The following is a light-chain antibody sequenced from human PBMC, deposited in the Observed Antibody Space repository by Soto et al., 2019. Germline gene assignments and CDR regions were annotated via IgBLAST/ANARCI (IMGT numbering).Light chain of an antibody. CDR3: SSYTSSRAYV. CDR1: SSDIGGYDH. Sequence: QSALTQPPSASGSPGQSVTISCTGTSSDIGGYDHVSWYRQDPGKAPKVMIYEVTKRPSGVSNRFSGSKSGNTASLTISGLQAEDEADYYCSSYTSSRAYVFGIGTKLTVL. CDR2: EVT. J-gene: IGLJ1*01. V-gene: IGLV2-14*01.